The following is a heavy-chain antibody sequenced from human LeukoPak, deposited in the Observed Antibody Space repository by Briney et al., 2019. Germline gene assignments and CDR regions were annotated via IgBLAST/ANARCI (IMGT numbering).Heavy chain of an antibody. V-gene: IGHV1-2*02. CDR1: GYTFTVYY. D-gene: IGHD3-10*01. Sequence: ASVKVSCKASGYTFTVYYLHWVRQAPGQGLELMGWINPNSGGIIYALNLPGRVTMTRDTSLSTVYMEPSRLGSGDTAVYYCARDFFYGSETYYQGGTFDIWGQGAMVTVSS. CDR3: ARDFFYGSETYYQGGTFDI. J-gene: IGHJ3*02. CDR2: INPNSGGI.